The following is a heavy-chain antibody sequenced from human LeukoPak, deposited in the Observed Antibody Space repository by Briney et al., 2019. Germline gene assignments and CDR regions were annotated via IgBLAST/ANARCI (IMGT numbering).Heavy chain of an antibody. D-gene: IGHD5-24*01. Sequence: SVKVSCKASGGTFSSYTISWVRQAPGQGLEWMGRIIPIFGTANYAQKFQSRVTITTDESTSTAYMELSSLRSEDTAVYYCARDPGGYNPYYFDYWGQGTLVTVSS. V-gene: IGHV1-69*05. CDR2: IIPIFGTA. CDR3: ARDPGGYNPYYFDY. CDR1: GGTFSSYT. J-gene: IGHJ4*02.